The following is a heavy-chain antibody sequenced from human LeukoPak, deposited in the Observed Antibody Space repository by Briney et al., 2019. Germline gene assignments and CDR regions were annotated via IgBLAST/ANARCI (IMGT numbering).Heavy chain of an antibody. D-gene: IGHD3-10*01. CDR3: ARHRFTMVRGVPYYYYGMDV. CDR2: MNPNSGNT. Sequence: ASVNVSRKASGYTFTSYDINWVRQATGQGLEWMGWMNPNSGNTGYAQKFQGRVTMTRNTSISTAYMELSSLRSEDTAVYYCARHRFTMVRGVPYYYYGMDVWGQGTTVTVSS. CDR1: GYTFTSYD. V-gene: IGHV1-8*01. J-gene: IGHJ6*02.